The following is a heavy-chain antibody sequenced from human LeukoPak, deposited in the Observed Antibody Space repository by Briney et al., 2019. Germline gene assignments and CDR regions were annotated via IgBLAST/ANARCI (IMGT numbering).Heavy chain of an antibody. J-gene: IGHJ6*04. D-gene: IGHD2-15*01. V-gene: IGHV1-2*02. CDR3: ARGNRVQVVVALLDV. Sequence: ASVKVSCKASGYTFTGYYMHWVRQAPGQGLEWMGWINPNSGGTNYAQKFQGRVTMTRDTSISTAYMELSRLRSDDTAVYYCARGNRVQVVVALLDVWGKGTTVTISP. CDR2: INPNSGGT. CDR1: GYTFTGYY.